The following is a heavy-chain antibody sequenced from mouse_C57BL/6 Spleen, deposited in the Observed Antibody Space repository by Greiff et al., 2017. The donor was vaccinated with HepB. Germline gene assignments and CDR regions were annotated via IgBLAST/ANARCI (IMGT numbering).Heavy chain of an antibody. J-gene: IGHJ1*03. D-gene: IGHD2-5*01. V-gene: IGHV1-49*01. CDR2: FTTYSDAT. CDR1: YFAFTASA. Sequence: LQQSGAELVRPGSSVKLSCKDSYFAFTASAMHWVKQRPGHGLEWIGSFTTYSDATEYSENFKGKATLTANTTSSTAYMELSSLTSEDSAVYYCASGSKGYFDVWGTGTTVTVSS. CDR3: ASGSKGYFDV.